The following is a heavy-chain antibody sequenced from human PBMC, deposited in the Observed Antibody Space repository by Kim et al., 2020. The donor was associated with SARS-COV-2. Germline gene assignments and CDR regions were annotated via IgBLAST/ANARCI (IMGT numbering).Heavy chain of an antibody. CDR3: AKDEEFYDSSGFALRPYYFDY. V-gene: IGHV3-23*01. Sequence: GGSLRLSCAASGFTFSSYAMSWVRQAPGKGLEWVSAISGSGGSTYYADSVKGRFTISRDNSKNTLYLQMNSLRAEDTAVYYCAKDEEFYDSSGFALRPYYFDYWGQGTLVTVSS. CDR2: ISGSGGST. D-gene: IGHD3-22*01. J-gene: IGHJ4*02. CDR1: GFTFSSYA.